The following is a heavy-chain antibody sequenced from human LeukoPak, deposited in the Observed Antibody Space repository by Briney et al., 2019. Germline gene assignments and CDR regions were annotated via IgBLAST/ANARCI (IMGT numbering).Heavy chain of an antibody. J-gene: IGHJ6*02. CDR1: GGSFSGYY. Sequence: SETLSLTCAVYGGSFSGYYWSWIRQPPGKGLEWIGEINHSGSTNYNPSLKSRVTISVDTSKNQFSLKLSSVTAADTAVYYCAGQWELRYYGMDVWGQGATVTVSS. V-gene: IGHV4-34*01. CDR3: AGQWELRYYGMDV. D-gene: IGHD1-26*01. CDR2: INHSGST.